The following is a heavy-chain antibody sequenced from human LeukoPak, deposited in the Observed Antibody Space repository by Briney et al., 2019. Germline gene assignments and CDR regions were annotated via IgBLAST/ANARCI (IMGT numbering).Heavy chain of an antibody. Sequence: PSETLSLTCTVSGGSISSYYWSWIRQPAGKGLEWIGRIYTSGSTNYNPSLKSRVTMSVDTSKNQFSLKLSSVTAADTAVYYCARDLEATVTWDYFDYWGQGTLVTVSS. CDR1: GGSISSYY. V-gene: IGHV4-4*07. CDR3: ARDLEATVTWDYFDY. D-gene: IGHD4-17*01. J-gene: IGHJ4*02. CDR2: IYTSGST.